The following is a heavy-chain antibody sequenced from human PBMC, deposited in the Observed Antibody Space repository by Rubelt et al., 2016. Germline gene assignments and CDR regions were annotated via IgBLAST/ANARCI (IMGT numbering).Heavy chain of an antibody. CDR1: GFTFSSYG. CDR2: IWYDGSNK. CDR3: VKTMEPRSIIGSFDL. D-gene: IGHD2-2*01. Sequence: QVHLVESGGGVVQPGRSLRLSCAASGFTFSSYGLHWVRQAPGKGLEWVAVIWYDGSNKYYVDSVKGRFTISRDTSKNTLYLQFSSVTAADTAAYYCVKTMEPRSIIGSFDLWGQGTVVTVSS. V-gene: IGHV3-33*06. J-gene: IGHJ3*01.